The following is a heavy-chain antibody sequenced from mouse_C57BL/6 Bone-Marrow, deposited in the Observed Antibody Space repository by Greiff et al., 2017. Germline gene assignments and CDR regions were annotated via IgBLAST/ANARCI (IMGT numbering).Heavy chain of an antibody. V-gene: IGHV1-55*01. J-gene: IGHJ1*03. CDR3: ARLDLIYYYGSGYFDV. CDR2: IYPGSGST. D-gene: IGHD1-1*01. CDR1: GYTFTSYW. Sequence: QVQLQQPGAELEKPGASVKMSCKASGYTFTSYWITWVKQRPGQGLEWIGDIYPGSGSTNYNEKFKSKATLTVDTSSSTAYMQLSSLTSEDSAVYYCARLDLIYYYGSGYFDVWGTGTTVTVSS.